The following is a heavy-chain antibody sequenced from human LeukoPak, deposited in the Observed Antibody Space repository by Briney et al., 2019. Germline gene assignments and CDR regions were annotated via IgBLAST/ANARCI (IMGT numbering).Heavy chain of an antibody. D-gene: IGHD3-16*01. Sequence: GGSLRLSCAASGFTFSSYGMHWVRQAPGKGLEWVAVISYDGSNKYYADSVKGRFTIFRDNSKNTLYLQMNSLRAEDTAVYYCAKDITGEFDYWGQGTLVTVSS. CDR3: AKDITGEFDY. CDR1: GFTFSSYG. CDR2: ISYDGSNK. V-gene: IGHV3-30*18. J-gene: IGHJ4*02.